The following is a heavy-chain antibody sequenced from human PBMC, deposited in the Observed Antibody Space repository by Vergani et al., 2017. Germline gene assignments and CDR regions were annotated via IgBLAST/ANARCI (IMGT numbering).Heavy chain of an antibody. CDR3: ARDNYDFWSGYYYYMDV. Sequence: EVQLVESGGGLVKPGGSLRLSCAASGFSFSTYSMNWVRQAPGKGLEWVSYISSSSSTIYYADSVKGRFTISRDNAKNSLYLQMNSLRAEDTAVYYCARDNYDFWSGYYYYMDVWGKGTTVTVSS. V-gene: IGHV3-48*01. CDR1: GFSFSTYS. D-gene: IGHD3-3*01. CDR2: ISSSSSTI. J-gene: IGHJ6*03.